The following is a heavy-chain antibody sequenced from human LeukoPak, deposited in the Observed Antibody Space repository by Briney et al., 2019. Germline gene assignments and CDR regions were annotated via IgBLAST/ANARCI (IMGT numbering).Heavy chain of an antibody. CDR2: IYPGDSDT. J-gene: IGHJ4*02. CDR3: ARQVASGNFDS. V-gene: IGHV5-51*01. CDR1: GYTFTTYW. D-gene: IGHD5-12*01. Sequence: GESLKISCKGSGYTFTTYWIGWVRQMPGKGLEWMGIIYPGDSDTRYSPSFQGQVTMSVGMSISTAYLQWSSLKASDTAMYYCARQVASGNFDSWGQGTRVTVSS.